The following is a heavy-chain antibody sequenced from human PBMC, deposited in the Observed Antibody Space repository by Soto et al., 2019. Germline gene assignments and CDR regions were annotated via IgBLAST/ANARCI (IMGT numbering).Heavy chain of an antibody. Sequence: GGSLRLSCAASGFTFSSYSMNWVRQAPGKGLEWVSSISSSSSYIYYADSVKGRFTISRDNAKNSLYLQMNSLRAEDTAVYYCASHVLEWLFDWPYWGQGTLVTVSS. CDR2: ISSSSSYI. D-gene: IGHD3-3*01. J-gene: IGHJ4*02. V-gene: IGHV3-21*01. CDR1: GFTFSSYS. CDR3: ASHVLEWLFDWPY.